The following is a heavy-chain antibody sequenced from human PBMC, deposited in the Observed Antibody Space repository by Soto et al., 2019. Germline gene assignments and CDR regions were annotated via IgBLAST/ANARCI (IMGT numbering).Heavy chain of an antibody. Sequence: SETLSLTCTVSGGSISSYYWSWIRQPPGKGLEWIGYIYYSGSTNYNPSLKSRVTISVDTSKNQFSLKLSSVTAADTAVYYCARFGGGWYFSFDYWGQGTLVTVSS. D-gene: IGHD6-19*01. CDR3: ARFGGGWYFSFDY. CDR2: IYYSGST. CDR1: GGSISSYY. J-gene: IGHJ4*02. V-gene: IGHV4-59*01.